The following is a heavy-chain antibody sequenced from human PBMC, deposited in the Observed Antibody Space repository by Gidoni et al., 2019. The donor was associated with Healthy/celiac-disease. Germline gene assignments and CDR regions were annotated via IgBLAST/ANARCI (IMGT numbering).Heavy chain of an antibody. CDR3: ARPLGSYYGSGSYYTVGY. CDR1: GYIFTSYW. CDR2: IYPGESDT. Sequence: EVQLVQSGAEVKQPGESLKISCKGSGYIFTSYWIVWVRQMPGKGLEWMGIIYPGESDTRYSPSCKGQVTISAEKSISTAYLQWSSLKASDTAMYYCARPLGSYYGSGSYYTVGYWGQGTLVTVSS. J-gene: IGHJ4*02. D-gene: IGHD3-10*01. V-gene: IGHV5-51*01.